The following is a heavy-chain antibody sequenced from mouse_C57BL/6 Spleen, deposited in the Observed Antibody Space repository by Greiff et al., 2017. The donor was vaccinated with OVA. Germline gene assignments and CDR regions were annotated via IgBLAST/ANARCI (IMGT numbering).Heavy chain of an antibody. Sequence: QVQLQQPGAELVKPGASVKLSCKASGYTFTSYWMHWVKQRPGQGLEWIGMIHPNSGSTNYNEKFKSKATLTVDKSSSTAYMQLSSLTSENSAVYYCAPTGTGYFDYWGQGTTLTVSS. D-gene: IGHD4-1*02. CDR2: IHPNSGST. CDR1: GYTFTSYW. CDR3: APTGTGYFDY. J-gene: IGHJ2*01. V-gene: IGHV1-64*01.